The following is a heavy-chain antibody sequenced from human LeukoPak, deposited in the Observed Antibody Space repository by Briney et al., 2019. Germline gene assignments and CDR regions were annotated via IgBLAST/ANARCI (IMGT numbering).Heavy chain of an antibody. CDR3: ARAFIHALYDSSGYEVTDAFDI. Sequence: RTGGSLRLSCAASGFTFSSYWMSWVRQAPGKGLEWVANIKQDGSEKYYVDSVKGRFTISRDNAKNSLYLQMNSLRAEDTAVYYCARAFIHALYDSSGYEVTDAFDIWGQGTMVTVSS. CDR2: IKQDGSEK. D-gene: IGHD3-22*01. J-gene: IGHJ3*02. V-gene: IGHV3-7*01. CDR1: GFTFSSYW.